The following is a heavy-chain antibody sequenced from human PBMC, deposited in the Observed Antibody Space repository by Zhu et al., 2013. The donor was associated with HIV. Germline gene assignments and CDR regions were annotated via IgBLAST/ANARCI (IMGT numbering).Heavy chain of an antibody. V-gene: IGHV1-46*01. CDR3: AREGKDDFWSGYYAQNGEDYYYYYGMDV. CDR1: GYTFTSYY. J-gene: IGHJ6*02. D-gene: IGHD3-3*01. Sequence: QVQLVQSGAEVKKPGASVKVSCKASGYTFTSYYMHWVRQAPGQGLEWMGIINPSGGSTSYAQKFQGRVTMTRDTSTSTVYMELSSLRSEDTAVYYCAREGKDDFWSGYYAQNGEDYYYYYGMDVWGQGTTVTVSS. CDR2: INPSGGST.